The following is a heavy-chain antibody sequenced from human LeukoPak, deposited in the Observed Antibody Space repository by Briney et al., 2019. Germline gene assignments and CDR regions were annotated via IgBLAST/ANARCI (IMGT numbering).Heavy chain of an antibody. V-gene: IGHV1-8*01. CDR1: GYTFTSYD. CDR2: MNPNSGNT. Sequence: ASVKVSCKASGYTFTSYDINWVRQATGQGLEWMGWMNPNSGNTGYAQKFQGRITMTRNTSISTAYMELSSLRSEDTAVYYCATELVTAIPTYYFDHWGQGTLVTVSS. D-gene: IGHD2-21*02. CDR3: ATELVTAIPTYYFDH. J-gene: IGHJ4*02.